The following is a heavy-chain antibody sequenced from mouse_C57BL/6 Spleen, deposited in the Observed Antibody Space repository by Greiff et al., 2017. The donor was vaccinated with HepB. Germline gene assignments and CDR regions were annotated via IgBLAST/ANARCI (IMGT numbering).Heavy chain of an antibody. CDR2: IDPSDSYT. CDR3: AGANWEGTFAY. V-gene: IGHV1-69*01. D-gene: IGHD4-1*01. Sequence: QVQLQQPGAELVMPGASVKLSCKASGYTFTSYWMHWVKQRPGQGLEWIGEIDPSDSYTNYNQKFKGKSTLTVDKSSSTAYMQLSSLTSEDSAVYYWAGANWEGTFAYWGQGTLVTVSA. J-gene: IGHJ3*01. CDR1: GYTFTSYW.